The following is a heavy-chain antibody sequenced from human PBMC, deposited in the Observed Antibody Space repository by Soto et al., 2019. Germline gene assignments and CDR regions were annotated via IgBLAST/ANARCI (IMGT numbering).Heavy chain of an antibody. D-gene: IGHD4-17*01. CDR3: ASWENDYGEVLFDY. J-gene: IGHJ4*02. CDR1: GGSISSSSYY. Sequence: SETLSLTCTVSGGSISSSSYYWGWIRQPPGKGLEWIGSIYYSGSTYYNPSLKSRVTISVDTSKNQFSLKLSSVTAADTAVYYCASWENDYGEVLFDYWGQGTLVTVSA. V-gene: IGHV4-39*01. CDR2: IYYSGST.